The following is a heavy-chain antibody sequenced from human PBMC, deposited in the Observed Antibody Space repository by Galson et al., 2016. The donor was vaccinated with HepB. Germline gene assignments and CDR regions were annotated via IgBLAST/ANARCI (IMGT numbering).Heavy chain of an antibody. D-gene: IGHD5-18*01. CDR1: GGSISSGDYS. CDR2: IYHSGHT. J-gene: IGHJ4*02. CDR3: ARETSGFSYGRTFDY. Sequence: TLSLTCAVSGGSISSGDYSWSWIRQPPGKGLEWIGYIYHSGHTYYNASLKGRVTISVDRSKNQFSLNLSSVTAADTAVYYCARETSGFSYGRTFDYWGQGTLVTVSS. V-gene: IGHV4-30-2*01.